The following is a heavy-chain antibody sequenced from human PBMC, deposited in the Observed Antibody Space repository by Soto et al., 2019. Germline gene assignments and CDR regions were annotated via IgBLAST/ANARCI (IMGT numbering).Heavy chain of an antibody. CDR1: GFTFSSYA. J-gene: IGHJ4*02. V-gene: IGHV3-23*01. D-gene: IGHD5-18*01. CDR2: ISGSGGST. CDR3: AKDGYVYYFDY. Sequence: EVQLLESGGGLVQPGGSLRLSCSASGFTFSSYAMSWVRQAPGKGLEWVSAISGSGGSTYYADSMKGRFTISRDNSKNTLYLQMNRLRAEATDVYYCAKDGYVYYFDYWGQGTLVTVSS.